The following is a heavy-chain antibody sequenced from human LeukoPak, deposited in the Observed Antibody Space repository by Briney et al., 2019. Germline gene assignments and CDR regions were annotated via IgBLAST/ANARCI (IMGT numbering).Heavy chain of an antibody. V-gene: IGHV4-59*01. CDR1: GGSISSYY. CDR3: ARQQQVSMGWSSYYYYYYYMDV. CDR2: IYYSGST. D-gene: IGHD2/OR15-2a*01. J-gene: IGHJ6*03. Sequence: SATLSLTCTVSGGSISSYYWSWIRQPPGKGLEWIGYIYYSGSTNYNPSLKSRVTISVDTSKNQFSLKLSSVTAADTAVYYCARQQQVSMGWSSYYYYYYYMDVWGKGTTVTISS.